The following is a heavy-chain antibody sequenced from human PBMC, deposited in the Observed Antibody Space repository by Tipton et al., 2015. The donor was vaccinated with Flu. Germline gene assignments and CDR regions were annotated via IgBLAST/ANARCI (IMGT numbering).Heavy chain of an antibody. CDR3: ARRDCSNYVSVPKNWFDS. J-gene: IGHJ5*01. D-gene: IGHD4-11*01. V-gene: IGHV4-38-2*01. Sequence: TLSLTCSVAGGSVGSPYCWGGVRQPPGKGLQSIGNICPGSAYNNSSPRGRVTMSVDRSKNQFSLELSSVTAAATAVYYCARRDCSNYVSVPKNWFDSWCQGPLVTFSS. CDR2: ICPGSA. CDR1: GGSVGSPYC.